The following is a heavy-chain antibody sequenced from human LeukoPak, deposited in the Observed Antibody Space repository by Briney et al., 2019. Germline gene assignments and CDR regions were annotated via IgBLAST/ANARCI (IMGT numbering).Heavy chain of an antibody. D-gene: IGHD6-13*01. Sequence: PGGSLRLSCAASGFTFGGFGMHWVRQAPGKGLEWEAVISYDGTNKYYAGSVKGRFTISRDNSKNTLYLQMNSLRAADTAVYYCAKGTGSSSWYAHDYWGQGTLVTVSS. V-gene: IGHV3-30*18. CDR2: ISYDGTNK. CDR1: GFTFGGFG. CDR3: AKGTGSSSWYAHDY. J-gene: IGHJ4*02.